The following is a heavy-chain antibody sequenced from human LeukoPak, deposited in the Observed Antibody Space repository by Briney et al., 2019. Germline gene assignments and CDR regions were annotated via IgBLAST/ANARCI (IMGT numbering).Heavy chain of an antibody. D-gene: IGHD6-19*01. Sequence: SGTLSLTCIVSGGSISSYYWSWIRQPAGKGLEWIGQIHTSGSTNYNPSLKSRVAMSVDTSKNQFSLELSSVTAADTAVYYCAGRAQTTGWSFDYWGQGALVNVSS. CDR3: AGRAQTTGWSFDY. CDR1: GGSISSYY. CDR2: IHTSGST. J-gene: IGHJ4*02. V-gene: IGHV4-4*07.